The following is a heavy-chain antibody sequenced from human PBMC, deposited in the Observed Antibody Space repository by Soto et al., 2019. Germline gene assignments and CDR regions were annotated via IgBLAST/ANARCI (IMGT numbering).Heavy chain of an antibody. V-gene: IGHV3-30*18. CDR1: GFTFSSYG. CDR3: AKPDITGIAAAGTDWFDP. D-gene: IGHD6-13*01. J-gene: IGHJ5*02. CDR2: ISYDGSNK. Sequence: QVQLVESGGGVVQPGRSLRLSCAASGFTFSSYGMHWVRQAPGKGLEWVAVISYDGSNKYYADSVKGRFTISRDNSKNTLYLQMNSLRAEDTAVYYCAKPDITGIAAAGTDWFDPWGQGTLVTVSS.